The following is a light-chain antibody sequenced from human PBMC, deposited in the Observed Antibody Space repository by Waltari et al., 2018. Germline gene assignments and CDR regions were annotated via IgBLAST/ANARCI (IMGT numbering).Light chain of an antibody. J-gene: IGKJ2*01. CDR1: QRLFHTHNKNY. CDR3: QQYYATPNT. CDR2: WAS. V-gene: IGKV4-1*01. Sequence: DIVVTQSPDSLAVSLRERATINFKASQRLFHTHNKNYLTWYPQKPGQPPKLLIYWASTRDSGVPDRFSGSGSGTDFPLAISSLQPEDVAVYYCQQYYATPNTFGQGTNVEIK.